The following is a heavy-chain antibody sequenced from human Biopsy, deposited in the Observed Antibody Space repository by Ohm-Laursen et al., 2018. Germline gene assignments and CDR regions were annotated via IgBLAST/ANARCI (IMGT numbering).Heavy chain of an antibody. CDR1: GYTLTALS. CDR3: AADINVWNVNY. CDR2: FAPENGKT. J-gene: IGHJ4*02. D-gene: IGHD1-1*01. V-gene: IGHV1-24*01. Sequence: GASVTASCKVSGYTLTALSMHWARPAPGRGLEWMGGFAPENGKTIYAQKFQGRITMTEDTSTDTAYMELSSLRSEDTAVYYCAADINVWNVNYWGQGTQVTVSS.